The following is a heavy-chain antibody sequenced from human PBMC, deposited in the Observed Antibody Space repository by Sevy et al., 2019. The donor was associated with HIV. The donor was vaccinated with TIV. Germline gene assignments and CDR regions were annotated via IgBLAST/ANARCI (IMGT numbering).Heavy chain of an antibody. D-gene: IGHD2-15*01. V-gene: IGHV3-30*04. CDR2: ISYDGSNK. Sequence: GGSLRLSCAASGFTFSSYAMHWVRQAPGKGLEWVAVISYDGSNKYDADSVKGRFTISRDNSKNTLYLQMNSLRAEDTAVYYCARDPGLCSGGSCYAFFDYRGQGTLVTVSS. CDR3: ARDPGLCSGGSCYAFFDY. CDR1: GFTFSSYA. J-gene: IGHJ4*02.